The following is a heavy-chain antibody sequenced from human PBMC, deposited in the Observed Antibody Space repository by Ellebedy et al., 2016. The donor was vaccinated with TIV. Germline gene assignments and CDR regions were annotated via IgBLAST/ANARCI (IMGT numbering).Heavy chain of an antibody. J-gene: IGHJ4*02. CDR3: ALSRRAMRYFDY. CDR1: GFTFSSYS. Sequence: PGGSLRLSCAASGFTFSSYSMNWVRQAPGKGVEWVSSISSSSSYIYYADSVKGRFTISRDNAKNSLYLQMNSLRAEETAVYYCALSRRAMRYFDYWGQGTLVTVSS. CDR2: ISSSSSYI. D-gene: IGHD5-18*01. V-gene: IGHV3-21*01.